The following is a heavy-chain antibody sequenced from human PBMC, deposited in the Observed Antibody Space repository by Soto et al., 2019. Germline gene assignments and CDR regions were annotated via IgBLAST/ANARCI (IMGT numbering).Heavy chain of an antibody. D-gene: IGHD3-10*01. CDR2: ISGSGGST. V-gene: IGHV3-23*01. J-gene: IGHJ6*02. CDR3: AKCRFNGSGIKVYYYGMDV. CDR1: GFTFSSYA. Sequence: EVQLLESGGGLVQPGGSLRLSCAASGFTFSSYAMSWVRQAPGKGLEWVSAISGSGGSTYYADSVKGRFTISRDNSKNTLYLQMNSLRAEDTAVYYCAKCRFNGSGIKVYYYGMDVWGQGTTVTVSS.